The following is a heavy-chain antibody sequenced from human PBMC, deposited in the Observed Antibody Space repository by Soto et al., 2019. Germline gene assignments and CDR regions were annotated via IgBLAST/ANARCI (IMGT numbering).Heavy chain of an antibody. D-gene: IGHD3-10*01. CDR1: GYTFSSYT. CDR2: INSGNGNT. J-gene: IGHJ4*02. V-gene: IGHV1-3*03. CDR3: ARASMVRGPHFDY. Sequence: ASVKVSCKASGYTFSSYTIHWLRQAPGQSVEWMGWINSGNGNTKYSQKFHGRVTFTRDTSANTAYMELTSLGSEDMAVYYCARASMVRGPHFDYWGQGTLVTVSS.